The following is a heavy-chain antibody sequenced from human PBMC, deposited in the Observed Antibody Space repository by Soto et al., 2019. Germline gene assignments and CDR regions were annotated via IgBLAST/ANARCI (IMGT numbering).Heavy chain of an antibody. Sequence: EVQLVESGGGLVQPGGSLRLSCAASGFTFSSYSMNWVRQAPGKGLEWVSYISSSSSTIYYADSVKGLFTISRDNAKNTLYLQMNSLRAEDTAVDYCARHPERIAQIGWFDPWGQGTLVTVSS. V-gene: IGHV3-48*01. CDR2: ISSSSSTI. J-gene: IGHJ5*02. CDR1: GFTFSSYS. CDR3: ARHPERIAQIGWFDP. D-gene: IGHD6-13*01.